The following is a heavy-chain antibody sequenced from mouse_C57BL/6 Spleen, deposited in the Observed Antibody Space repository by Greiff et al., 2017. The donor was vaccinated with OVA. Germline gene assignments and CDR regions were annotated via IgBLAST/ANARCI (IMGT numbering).Heavy chain of an antibody. Sequence: EVKLQESGGGLVQPGGSMKLSCVASGFTFSNYWMNWVRQSPEKGLEWVAQIRLKSDNYATHYAESVKGRFTISRDDSKSSVYLQMNNLRAEDTGIYYCTAIYYDYDGYFDVWGTGTTVTVSS. J-gene: IGHJ1*03. V-gene: IGHV6-3*01. CDR3: TAIYYDYDGYFDV. D-gene: IGHD2-4*01. CDR2: IRLKSDNYAT. CDR1: GFTFSNYW.